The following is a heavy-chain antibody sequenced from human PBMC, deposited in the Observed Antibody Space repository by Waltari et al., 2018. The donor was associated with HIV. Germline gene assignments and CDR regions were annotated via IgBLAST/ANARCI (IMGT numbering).Heavy chain of an antibody. D-gene: IGHD3-3*01. Sequence: QLQLQASGPGLVKPSETLSLTCTVSGGSISSSSYYWVWLRQPPGKGLEWIGSIYYSGSTYYNPSLKSRVTISVDTSKNQFSLKLSSVTAADTAVYDCARSFYYDFGNWFDPWGQGTLVTVSS. CDR3: ARSFYYDFGNWFDP. V-gene: IGHV4-39*01. J-gene: IGHJ5*02. CDR2: IYYSGST. CDR1: GGSISSSSYY.